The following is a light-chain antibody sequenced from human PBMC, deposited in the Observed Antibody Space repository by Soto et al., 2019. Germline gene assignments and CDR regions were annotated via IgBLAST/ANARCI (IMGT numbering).Light chain of an antibody. CDR2: DNN. J-gene: IGLJ2*01. CDR1: SSNIGSKY. Sequence: QPVLTQPPSVSAAPGQKVTISCSGSSSNIGSKYVSWYQQFPGTAPRLLIYDNNERPSGIPDRFSGSKSGTSATLGITGLQTGDEADYYCGTWDNSLSAVVFGGGTKLTVL. V-gene: IGLV1-51*01. CDR3: GTWDNSLSAVV.